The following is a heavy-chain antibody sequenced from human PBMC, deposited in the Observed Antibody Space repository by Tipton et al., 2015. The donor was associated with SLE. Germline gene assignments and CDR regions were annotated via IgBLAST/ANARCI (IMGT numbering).Heavy chain of an antibody. CDR2: INPKSGNT. CDR3: ARRVPHNWIHSRLELALDFEY. CDR1: GYTFPSYD. V-gene: IGHV1-8*01. J-gene: IGHJ4*02. Sequence: QSGAEVKKPGASVKVSCKASGYTFPSYDIKWVRQAPGQGLEWVGWINPKSGNTAYANKFLGRVIITRDTSTSTIYMELSSLTFEDTAVYYCARRVPHNWIHSRLELALDFEYWGQGTLVTVSS. D-gene: IGHD1-20*01.